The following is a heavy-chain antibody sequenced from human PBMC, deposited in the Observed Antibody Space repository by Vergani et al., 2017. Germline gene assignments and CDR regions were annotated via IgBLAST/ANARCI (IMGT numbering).Heavy chain of an antibody. CDR3: ATVLSGDTAMVRYYYYGMDV. Sequence: EVQLVQSGAEVKKPGATVKISCKVSGYTFTDYYMHWVQQAPGKGLEWMGLVDPEDGETIYAEKFQGRVTITAYTATDTAYMELSSLRSEDTAVYYCATVLSGDTAMVRYYYYGMDVWGQGTTVTVSS. CDR1: GYTFTDYY. J-gene: IGHJ6*02. V-gene: IGHV1-69-2*01. CDR2: VDPEDGET. D-gene: IGHD5-18*01.